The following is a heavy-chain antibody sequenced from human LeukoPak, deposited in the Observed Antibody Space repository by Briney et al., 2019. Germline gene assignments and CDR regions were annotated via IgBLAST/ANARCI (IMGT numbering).Heavy chain of an antibody. CDR2: ISSSDNTI. J-gene: IGHJ4*02. CDR1: GFTFSNYA. D-gene: IGHD5-12*01. V-gene: IGHV3-48*02. CDR3: ARAMRSGYDY. Sequence: GGSLRLSCAASGFTFSNYAMTWVRQAPGKGLEWLSYISSSDNTIYYADSVKGRSTISRDNAKNSLYLHMNGLRDEDTAVYYCARAMRSGYDYWGQGTLVTVSS.